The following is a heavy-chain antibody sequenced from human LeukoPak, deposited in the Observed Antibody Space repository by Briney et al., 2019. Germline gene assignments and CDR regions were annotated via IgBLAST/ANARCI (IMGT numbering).Heavy chain of an antibody. J-gene: IGHJ5*02. CDR2: LNPNTGGT. CDR1: DYTLIAYY. Sequence: ASVKVSCKASDYTLIAYYIHWVRQAPGQGLEWMGWLNPNTGGTNCAQNFHGRVTMTRDTSTNTTYMELSRLTSNDTAVYYCARAAPSYFDFWGGLTGFDPWGQGTLVTVSS. D-gene: IGHD3-3*01. CDR3: ARAAPSYFDFWGGLTGFDP. V-gene: IGHV1-2*02.